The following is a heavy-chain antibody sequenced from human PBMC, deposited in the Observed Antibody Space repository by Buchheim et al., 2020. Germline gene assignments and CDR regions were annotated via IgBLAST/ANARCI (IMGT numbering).Heavy chain of an antibody. CDR1: GFTFSSYS. Sequence: EVQLVESGGGLVKPGGSLRLSCAASGFTFSSYSMNWVRQAPGKGLEWVSSISSSSSYIYYADSVKGRFTISRDNAKNSLYLQMNSLRAEDTAVYYCARLVLGALQKEYYYYGMDVWGQGTT. D-gene: IGHD2/OR15-2a*01. V-gene: IGHV3-21*01. J-gene: IGHJ6*02. CDR3: ARLVLGALQKEYYYYGMDV. CDR2: ISSSSSYI.